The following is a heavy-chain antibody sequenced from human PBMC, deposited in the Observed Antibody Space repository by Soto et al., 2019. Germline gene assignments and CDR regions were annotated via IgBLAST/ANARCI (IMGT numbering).Heavy chain of an antibody. CDR2: IFGSGRTT. J-gene: IGHJ3*01. Sequence: GGSLRLSCAASGFDFSSDVMNWVRQAPGKGLEWVASIFGSGRTTYYADSVKGRFNISRDNSKNTLYLQLNSLRVEDTALYYCAKSQSGSVLAAFDLWRKGTRFTVSS. D-gene: IGHD1-26*01. CDR1: GFDFSSDV. V-gene: IGHV3-23*01. CDR3: AKSQSGSVLAAFDL.